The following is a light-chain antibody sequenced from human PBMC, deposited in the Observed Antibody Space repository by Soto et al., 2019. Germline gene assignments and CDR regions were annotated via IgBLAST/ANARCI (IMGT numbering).Light chain of an antibody. CDR1: QSISSY. CDR2: TAS. Sequence: IHMTHSPSSLSASLGDIVTITFRASQSISSYLNWYQQKPGKAPKLLIYTASSLQSGVPSRFSGSGSGTDFTLTISSLQPEDITTYYCQQSYSPPPITFGQGTRLEIK. CDR3: QQSYSPPPIT. V-gene: IGKV1-39*01. J-gene: IGKJ5*01.